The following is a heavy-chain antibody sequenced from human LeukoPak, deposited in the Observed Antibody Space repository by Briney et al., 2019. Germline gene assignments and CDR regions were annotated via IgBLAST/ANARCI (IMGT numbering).Heavy chain of an antibody. Sequence: GRSLRLSCAASGFTFSIYSMSWVRPPSRKGRVWVSAISCRGCSTYYADSVRGRFNISRDNSKNTLYLQMNSLRAEDTAVYYCAKDRRVGIAARQFDYWGQGTLVTVSS. CDR2: ISCRGCST. V-gene: IGHV3-23*01. CDR1: GFTFSIYS. J-gene: IGHJ4*02. CDR3: AKDRRVGIAARQFDY. D-gene: IGHD6-6*01.